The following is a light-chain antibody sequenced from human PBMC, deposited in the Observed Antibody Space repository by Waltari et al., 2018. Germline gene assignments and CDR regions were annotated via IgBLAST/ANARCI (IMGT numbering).Light chain of an antibody. J-gene: IGLJ3*02. CDR1: ASNIGGNP. V-gene: IGLV1-44*01. Sequence: QSVLTQPPSASGTPGQRVTISCSGSASNIGGNPVNWYPQPPGKAPKLLIYRSDQRPSGVPDRFSGSKTGTSASLAISGLQSDDEADYFCASWDDSLNGHWVFGGGTKVTVL. CDR2: RSD. CDR3: ASWDDSLNGHWV.